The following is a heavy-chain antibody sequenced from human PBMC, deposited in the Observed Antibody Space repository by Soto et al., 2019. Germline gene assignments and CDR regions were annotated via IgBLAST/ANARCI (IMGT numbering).Heavy chain of an antibody. CDR1: GYSFTTYG. V-gene: IGHV1-18*01. CDR3: AREGPAPYYYYGMDV. J-gene: IGHJ6*02. CDR2: ISGYNGNT. Sequence: QVQLVQSRGEVKKPGASVKVSCKTSGYSFTTYGISWVRQAPGQGLEWMGWISGYNGNTNYAQNLQGRVTMTTDTSTSIAYMELRSLRSDDTVVYYCAREGPAPYYYYGMDVWGQGSTVTVSS.